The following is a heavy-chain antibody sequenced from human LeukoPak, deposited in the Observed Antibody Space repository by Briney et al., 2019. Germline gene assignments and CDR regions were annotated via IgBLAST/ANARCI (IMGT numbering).Heavy chain of an antibody. V-gene: IGHV3-74*01. CDR2: IKSGGSST. CDR1: GFTFSKYW. CDR3: ARELSVVAAGNTYYYYDGLDV. J-gene: IGHJ6*02. Sequence: PGGSLRLSGAASGFTFSKYWMHWVRQAPGKGLVWVSRIKSGGSSTRYADSVKGRFTISRDNAKNTLYLQMNSLRAEDTAVYYCARELSVVAAGNTYYYYDGLDVWGQGTTVTVSS. D-gene: IGHD2-2*01.